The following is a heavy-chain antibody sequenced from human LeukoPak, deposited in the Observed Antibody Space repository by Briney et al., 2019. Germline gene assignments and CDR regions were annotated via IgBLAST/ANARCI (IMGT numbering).Heavy chain of an antibody. V-gene: IGHV3-11*04. D-gene: IGHD3-22*01. Sequence: GGSLRLSCAASGFTFSDYYMSWIRQAPGKGLEWVSYISSSGSTIYYADSVKGRFTISRDNAKNSLYLQMNSLRAEDTAVYYCARGGYYYDSSGYPSTIDYWGQGTLVTASS. CDR1: GFTFSDYY. CDR3: ARGGYYYDSSGYPSTIDY. J-gene: IGHJ4*02. CDR2: ISSSGSTI.